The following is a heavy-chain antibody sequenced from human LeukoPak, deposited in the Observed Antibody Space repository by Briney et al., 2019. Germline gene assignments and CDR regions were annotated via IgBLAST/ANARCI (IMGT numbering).Heavy chain of an antibody. D-gene: IGHD3-10*01. V-gene: IGHV4-59*01. CDR3: ARVRRSGSFNWFDP. CDR2: IYYSGST. CDR1: GGSISSYY. Sequence: SETLSLTCTVSGGSISSYYWSWIRQPPGKGLEWIGYIYYSGSTNYNPSLKSRVTISVDTSKNQFSLKLSSVTAADTAVYYCARVRRSGSFNWFDPWGQGTPVTVSS. J-gene: IGHJ5*02.